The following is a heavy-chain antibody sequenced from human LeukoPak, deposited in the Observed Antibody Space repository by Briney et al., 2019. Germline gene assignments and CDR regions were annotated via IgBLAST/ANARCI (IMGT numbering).Heavy chain of an antibody. J-gene: IGHJ6*03. CDR1: GYSISSGYY. Sequence: SETLSLTCTVSGYSISSGYYWGWIRQPPGKGLEWIGSIYHSGSTYYNPSLKSRVTISVDTSKNQFSLKLSSVTAADTAVYYCARELLVYYYYYYMDVWGKGTTVTISS. CDR3: ARELLVYYYYYYMDV. CDR2: IYHSGST. V-gene: IGHV4-38-2*02. D-gene: IGHD2/OR15-2a*01.